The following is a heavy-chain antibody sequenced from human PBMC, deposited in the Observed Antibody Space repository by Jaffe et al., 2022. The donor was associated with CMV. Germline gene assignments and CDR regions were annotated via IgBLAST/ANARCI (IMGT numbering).Heavy chain of an antibody. V-gene: IGHV3-49*05. D-gene: IGHD1-26*01. CDR3: TREVGATSAVFDY. Sequence: EVQLVESGGGLVKPGRSLRLSCTASGFTFGDYAMSWFRQAPGKGLEWVGFIRSKAYGGTTEYAASVKGRFTISRDDSKSIAYLQMNSLKTEDTAVYYCTREVGATSAVFDYWGQGTLVTVSS. CDR2: IRSKAYGGTT. J-gene: IGHJ4*02. CDR1: GFTFGDYA.